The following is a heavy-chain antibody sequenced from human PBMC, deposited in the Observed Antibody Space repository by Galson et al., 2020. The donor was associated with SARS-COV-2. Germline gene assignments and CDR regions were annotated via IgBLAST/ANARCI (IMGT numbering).Heavy chain of an antibody. Sequence: GGSLRLSCAASGFNLSSYVMSWVRQAPGQGLEWVSTISGSGGSTYFADSVKGRFTISRDNSKNTLYLQMNSLRAEDTAVYYCAKVVGTTKVVDYWGQGTLVSVSS. D-gene: IGHD1-26*01. CDR1: GFNLSSYV. CDR3: AKVVGTTKVVDY. CDR2: ISGSGGST. V-gene: IGHV3-23*01. J-gene: IGHJ4*02.